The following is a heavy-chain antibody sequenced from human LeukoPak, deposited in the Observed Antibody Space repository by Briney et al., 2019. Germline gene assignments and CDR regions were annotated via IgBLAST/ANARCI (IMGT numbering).Heavy chain of an antibody. J-gene: IGHJ4*02. CDR3: ATNREGDPSAYYLV. Sequence: PGGSLRLSCAASGFTFSSYAMSWVRQAPGKGLEWVSNISDNGGRTYYADSVKGRFTISRDNSKNTLFLQMNSLRAEDSAVYYCATNREGDPSAYYLVGGQGTLITVSS. D-gene: IGHD3-22*01. V-gene: IGHV3-23*01. CDR2: ISDNGGRT. CDR1: GFTFSSYA.